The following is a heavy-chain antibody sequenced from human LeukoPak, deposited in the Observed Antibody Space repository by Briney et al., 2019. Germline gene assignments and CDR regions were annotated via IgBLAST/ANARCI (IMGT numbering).Heavy chain of an antibody. D-gene: IGHD5-18*01. J-gene: IGHJ3*01. CDR1: GGSISSYY. CDR2: IYYSGST. Sequence: SETLSLTCTVSGGSISSYYWSWIRQPPGKGLEWIGYIYYSGSTNYNPSLKGRITISVDTSKNQFSLKLSSVTAADTAVYYCAXDLRVGGYSXXYXXDDAFD. V-gene: IGHV4-59*01. CDR3: AXDLRVGGYSXXYXXDDAFD.